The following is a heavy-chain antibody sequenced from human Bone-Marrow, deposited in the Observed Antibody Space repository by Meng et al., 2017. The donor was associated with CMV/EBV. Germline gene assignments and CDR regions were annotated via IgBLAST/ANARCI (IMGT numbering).Heavy chain of an antibody. CDR1: GYTFTSYY. CDR3: ARVLWGADGSGHNYYYYGMDV. Sequence: ASVKVSCKASGYTFTSYYMHWVRQAPGQGLEWMGIINPSGGSTSYAQKFQGRVTMTRDTSTSTVYMELSSLRSEDTAVYYCARVLWGADGSGHNYYYYGMDVWGQGTTVTFSS. CDR2: INPSGGST. J-gene: IGHJ6*02. D-gene: IGHD3-10*01. V-gene: IGHV1-46*01.